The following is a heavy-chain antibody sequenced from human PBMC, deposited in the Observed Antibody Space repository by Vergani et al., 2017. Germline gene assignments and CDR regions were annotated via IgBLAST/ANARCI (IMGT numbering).Heavy chain of an antibody. V-gene: IGHV3-23*01. CDR2: ISGSGGST. J-gene: IGHJ4*02. CDR1: GFTFSSYA. Sequence: EVQLLESGGGLVQPGGSLRLSCAASGFTFSSYAMSWVRQAPGKGLEWVSAISGSGGSTYYAYSVKGRFTTSRDNSKNTLYLQMNSLRAEDTAVYYCAKDLSRTVATFDYWGQGTLVTVSS. CDR3: AKDLSRTVATFDY. D-gene: IGHD4-17*01.